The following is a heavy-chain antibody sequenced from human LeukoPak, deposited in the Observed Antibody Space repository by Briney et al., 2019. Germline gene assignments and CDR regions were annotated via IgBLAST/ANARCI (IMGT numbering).Heavy chain of an antibody. D-gene: IGHD6-13*01. J-gene: IGHJ4*02. CDR2: TYYRSKWYD. Sequence: SQTLSLTCAISGDSVSSHIAAWNWIRQSPSRGLEWLGRTYYRSKWYDDFAVPVKSRIIITSDTSKNQFSLQLNSVTPEDTAVYYCAREQYPRGSSSGPFDYWGQGTLVTVSS. CDR1: GDSVSSHIAA. V-gene: IGHV6-1*01. CDR3: AREQYPRGSSSGPFDY.